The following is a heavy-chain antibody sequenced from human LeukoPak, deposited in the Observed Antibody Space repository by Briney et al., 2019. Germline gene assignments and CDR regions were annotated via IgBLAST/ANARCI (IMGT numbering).Heavy chain of an antibody. CDR3: ARVGDDYGDYGGGNDAFDI. CDR1: GGSISSYY. J-gene: IGHJ3*02. Sequence: SETLSLTCTVSGGSISSYYWSWIRQPPGKGLEWIGYIYYSGSTNYNPSLKSRVTISVDTSKNQFSLKLRSVTAADTAVYYCARVGDDYGDYGGGNDAFDIWGQGTMVTVSS. CDR2: IYYSGST. D-gene: IGHD4-17*01. V-gene: IGHV4-59*01.